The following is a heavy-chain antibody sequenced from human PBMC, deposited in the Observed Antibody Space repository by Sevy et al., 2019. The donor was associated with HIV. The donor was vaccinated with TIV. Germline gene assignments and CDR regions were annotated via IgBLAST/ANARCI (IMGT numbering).Heavy chain of an antibody. D-gene: IGHD3-22*01. CDR2: FDPEDGET. J-gene: IGHJ4*02. CDR3: ATAREYYSDSSDYLDY. Sequence: ASVKVSCKVSGYTLTEVSMHWVRHCPGKGLEWMGRFDPEDGETIYAQKFQGRITMTEDTSTDTAYMELRGLRSEDTAGDHCATAREYYSDSSDYLDYWGQGTLVTVSS. V-gene: IGHV1-24*01. CDR1: GYTLTEVS.